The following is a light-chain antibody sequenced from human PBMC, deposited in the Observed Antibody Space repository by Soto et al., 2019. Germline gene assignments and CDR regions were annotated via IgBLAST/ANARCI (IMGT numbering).Light chain of an antibody. Sequence: QSVLAPRASVSGSPGQSITISCTGTSSDIGGYYYVSWYQHHPGKAPKLLIYQVTNRPSRVSNRFSGSKSGNTASLTISGLQADDEADYYCTSYSSSDIFYVFGTGTKVTVL. CDR2: QVT. J-gene: IGLJ1*01. CDR1: SSDIGGYYY. CDR3: TSYSSSDIFYV. V-gene: IGLV2-14*01.